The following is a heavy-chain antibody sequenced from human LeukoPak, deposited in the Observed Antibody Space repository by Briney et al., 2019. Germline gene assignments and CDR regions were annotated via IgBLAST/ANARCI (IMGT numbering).Heavy chain of an antibody. CDR1: GFTFSSYA. D-gene: IGHD3-10*01. CDR2: ISGGATST. V-gene: IGHV3-23*01. Sequence: GGSLRLSCAASGFTFSSYAMSWVRQAPGEGLEWVSGISGGATSTDYADSVRGRFSISRDNFKNTVSLQTSSLRAEDTATYYCAKGTDYYGSGGHFDFWGQGALVTVSS. J-gene: IGHJ4*02. CDR3: AKGTDYYGSGGHFDF.